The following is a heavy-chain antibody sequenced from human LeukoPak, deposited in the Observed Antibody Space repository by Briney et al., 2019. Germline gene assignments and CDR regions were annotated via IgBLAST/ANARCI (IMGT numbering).Heavy chain of an antibody. CDR1: GYIFTNYW. CDR3: ARLGTGDTSMVTPLHY. Sequence: GESLKIACKGSGYIFTNYWIGWVRQMPGKGLEWMGIIYPGDSDTRYSPSFQGQVTISADKSISTAYLQWSSLKASDTAMYYCARLGTGDTSMVTPLHYWGQGTLVTVSS. V-gene: IGHV5-51*01. J-gene: IGHJ4*02. CDR2: IYPGDSDT. D-gene: IGHD5-18*01.